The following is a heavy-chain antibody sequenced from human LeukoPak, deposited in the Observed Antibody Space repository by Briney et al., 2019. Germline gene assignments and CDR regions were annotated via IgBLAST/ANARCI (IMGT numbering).Heavy chain of an antibody. V-gene: IGHV3-49*04. Sequence: GGSLRLSCAASGFTFSTYSMNWVRQAPGKGLEWVGFIRSKAYGGTTEYAASVKGRFTISRDDSKSIAYLQMNSLKTEDTAVYYCTRERDTAYYDILTGLDNFDYWGQGTLVTVSS. CDR3: TRERDTAYYDILTGLDNFDY. CDR2: IRSKAYGGTT. CDR1: GFTFSTYS. D-gene: IGHD3-9*01. J-gene: IGHJ4*02.